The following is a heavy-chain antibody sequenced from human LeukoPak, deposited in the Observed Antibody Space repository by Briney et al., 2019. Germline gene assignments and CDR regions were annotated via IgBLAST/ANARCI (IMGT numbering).Heavy chain of an antibody. Sequence: SETLSLTRAVYGGSFSGYYWSWIRQPPGKGLEWIGEINHSGSTNYNPSLKSRVTISADTSKNEFSLKLSSVTAADTAVYYCARAYHSSWYLNWFDPWGQGTLVTVSS. CDR1: GGSFSGYY. D-gene: IGHD6-13*01. CDR2: INHSGST. CDR3: ARAYHSSWYLNWFDP. V-gene: IGHV4-34*01. J-gene: IGHJ5*02.